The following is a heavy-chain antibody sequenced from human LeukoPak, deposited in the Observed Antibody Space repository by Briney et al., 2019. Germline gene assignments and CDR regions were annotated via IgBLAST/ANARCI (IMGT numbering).Heavy chain of an antibody. CDR1: GGSFSGYY. Sequence: SETLSLTCAVYGGSFSGYYWSWIRRPPGKGLEWIGSIFHSGSTYYNPSLRSRVTISVDTSKNQFSLNLSSLTAADTAVYYCAVRIAVTGKYYFAYWGQGTLVTVSS. D-gene: IGHD6-19*01. CDR2: IFHSGST. J-gene: IGHJ4*02. V-gene: IGHV4-34*12. CDR3: AVRIAVTGKYYFAY.